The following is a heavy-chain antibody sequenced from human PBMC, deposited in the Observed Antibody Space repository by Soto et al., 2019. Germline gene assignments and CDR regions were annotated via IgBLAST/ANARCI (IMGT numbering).Heavy chain of an antibody. D-gene: IGHD2-8*01. CDR2: ISGYNGDT. CDR3: AKNGQPPYYYYGLDV. CDR1: GYTFTRDG. Sequence: ASVKVSCKASGYTFTRDGISWVRQAPGQGLEWMGWISGYNGDTNYAQKFQGRVSMTIDTSTTTAYMELRSLRSDDTAVYYCAKNGQPPYYYYGLDVWGQGTRVTVSS. V-gene: IGHV1-18*01. J-gene: IGHJ6*02.